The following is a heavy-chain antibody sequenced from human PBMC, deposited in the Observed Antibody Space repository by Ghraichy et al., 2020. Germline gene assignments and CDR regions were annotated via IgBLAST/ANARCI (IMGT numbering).Heavy chain of an antibody. CDR2: ISGGGGST. V-gene: IGHV3-23*01. CDR3: AKDAVTMIVVVPDY. Sequence: GGSLRLSCAASGFTFSSYAMSWVRQAPGKGLEWVSGISGGGGSTYYVDSVKGRFIISRDNSKNTLYLQMNSLRAEDTAVYYCAKDAVTMIVVVPDYWGQGTLVTVSS. J-gene: IGHJ4*02. CDR1: GFTFSSYA. D-gene: IGHD3-22*01.